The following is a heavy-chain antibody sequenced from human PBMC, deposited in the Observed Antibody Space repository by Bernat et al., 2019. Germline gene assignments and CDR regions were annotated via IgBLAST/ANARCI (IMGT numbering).Heavy chain of an antibody. CDR2: IQYDGNNE. CDR1: GFTFSSNG. CDR3: TKDRRAILET. V-gene: IGHV3-30*02. D-gene: IGHD3-3*01. J-gene: IGHJ3*01. Sequence: QVQLVESGGGVVQPGGSLRLSCAESGFTFSSNGMHWVRQAPGKGLECVAFIQYDGNNEYYADSVKGRFTISRDNSKNTLYLQMNSLTVEDMAVYYCTKDRRAILETWGQGTMVTVSS.